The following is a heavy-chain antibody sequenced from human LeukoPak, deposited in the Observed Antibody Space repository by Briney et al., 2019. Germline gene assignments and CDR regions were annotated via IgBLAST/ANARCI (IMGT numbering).Heavy chain of an antibody. CDR1: GGSMSSGAYY. V-gene: IGHV4-39*01. Sequence: KPSETLSLTCTVSGGSMSSGAYYWGWIRQPPGKGLEWIASIRYLGSTFYNPSLQSRVTISVDTPKNQFSLKLSSVTAADTAVYYCARLKMDTLAARVNAFDIWGQGTMVTVSS. D-gene: IGHD6-25*01. J-gene: IGHJ3*02. CDR3: ARLKMDTLAARVNAFDI. CDR2: IRYLGST.